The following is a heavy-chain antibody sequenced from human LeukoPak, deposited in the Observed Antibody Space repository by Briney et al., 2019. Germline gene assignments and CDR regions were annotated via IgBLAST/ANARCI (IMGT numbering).Heavy chain of an antibody. CDR1: GYSISSGYY. D-gene: IGHD3-9*01. J-gene: IGHJ3*02. Sequence: PSETLSLTCTVSGYSISSGYYWGWIRQPPGKGLEWIGSIYHSGSTYYNPSLKSRVTISVDTSKNQFSLKLSSVTAADTAVYYCASNYDVLTGYYGGAFDIWGQGTMVTVSS. V-gene: IGHV4-38-2*02. CDR3: ASNYDVLTGYYGGAFDI. CDR2: IYHSGST.